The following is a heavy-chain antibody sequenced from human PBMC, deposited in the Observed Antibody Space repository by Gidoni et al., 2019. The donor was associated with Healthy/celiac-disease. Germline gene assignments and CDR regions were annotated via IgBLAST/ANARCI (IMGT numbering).Heavy chain of an antibody. CDR1: GGTFSSYA. Sequence: QVQLVQSGAEVKKPGSSVKVSCQASGGTFSSYAISWVRQAPGQGLEWMGGIIPIFGTANYAQKFQGRVTITADESTSTAYMELSSLRSEDTAVYYCARPTVTTPDYYYGMDVWGQGTTVTVSS. CDR3: ARPTVTTPDYYYGMDV. V-gene: IGHV1-69*01. J-gene: IGHJ6*02. D-gene: IGHD4-4*01. CDR2: IIPIFGTA.